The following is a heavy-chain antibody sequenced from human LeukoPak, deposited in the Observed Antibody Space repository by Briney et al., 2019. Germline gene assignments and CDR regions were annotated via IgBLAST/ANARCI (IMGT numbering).Heavy chain of an antibody. J-gene: IGHJ3*02. CDR3: ARGRYCSADICSGGDAFDI. V-gene: IGHV4-59*12. D-gene: IGHD2-15*01. CDR1: GGSISYYY. Sequence: SETLSLTCTVSGGSISYYYWSWIRQPPGKGLEWIGHIYHSGSTNYNPSLKSRVTMSVDTSKNQFSLKLSSVTAADTAVYYCARGRYCSADICSGGDAFDIWGQGTMVSVSS. CDR2: IYHSGST.